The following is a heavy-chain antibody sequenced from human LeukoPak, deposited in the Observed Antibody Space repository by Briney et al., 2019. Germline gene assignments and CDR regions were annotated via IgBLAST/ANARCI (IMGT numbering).Heavy chain of an antibody. Sequence: SETLSLTCTVSGGSISSSSYYWGWIRQPPGKGLEWIGSIYYSGSTNYNPSLKSRVSISVDTSKNQFSLKLSSVTAADTAVYYCARAGRFLEWGYNWFDPWGQGTLVTVSS. CDR1: GGSISSSSYY. D-gene: IGHD3-3*01. CDR3: ARAGRFLEWGYNWFDP. CDR2: IYYSGST. J-gene: IGHJ5*02. V-gene: IGHV4-39*07.